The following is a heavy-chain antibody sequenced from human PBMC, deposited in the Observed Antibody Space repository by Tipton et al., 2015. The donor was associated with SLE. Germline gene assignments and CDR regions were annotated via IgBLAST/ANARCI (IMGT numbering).Heavy chain of an antibody. V-gene: IGHV1-2*02. Sequence: QLVQSGAEVKKPGASVKVSCKASGYTFTGYDMYWVRQAPGQGLEWMGWINPNSGGTNYAQKFQGRVTMTRDTSISTAYMELSRLRSDDTAVYYCARDRAAAGTLGWFDPWGQGTLVIVSS. J-gene: IGHJ5*02. D-gene: IGHD6-13*01. CDR3: ARDRAAAGTLGWFDP. CDR1: GYTFTGYD. CDR2: INPNSGGT.